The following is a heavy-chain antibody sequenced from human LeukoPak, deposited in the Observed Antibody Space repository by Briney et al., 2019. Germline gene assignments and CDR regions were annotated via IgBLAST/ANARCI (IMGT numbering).Heavy chain of an antibody. J-gene: IGHJ4*02. V-gene: IGHV3-48*03. Sequence: GGSLRLSCAASGMSFSSYEMNWVRQAPGKGLEGVSYISSGGTTIYYADSVKGRFTISRDNAKNSLYLQMNNLRAEDTAVYYCASARLYSSSWYCYFDYWGRGTLVTVSS. CDR3: ASARLYSSSWYCYFDY. CDR1: GMSFSSYE. CDR2: ISSGGTTI. D-gene: IGHD6-13*01.